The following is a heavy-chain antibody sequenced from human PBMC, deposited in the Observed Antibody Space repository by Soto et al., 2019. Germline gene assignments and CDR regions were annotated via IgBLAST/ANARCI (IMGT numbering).Heavy chain of an antibody. J-gene: IGHJ4*02. CDR3: ARISWRSTVTAYYFDY. CDR1: GFSLSTSGVG. D-gene: IGHD4-17*01. Sequence: SGPTLVNPTQTLTLTCTFSGFSLSTSGVGVGWIRQPPGKALEWLALIYWDDDKRYSTSLKSRLTISKDTSKSQVVLTMTNMDPVDTATYYCARISWRSTVTAYYFDYWGQGTLVTVSS. V-gene: IGHV2-5*02. CDR2: IYWDDDK.